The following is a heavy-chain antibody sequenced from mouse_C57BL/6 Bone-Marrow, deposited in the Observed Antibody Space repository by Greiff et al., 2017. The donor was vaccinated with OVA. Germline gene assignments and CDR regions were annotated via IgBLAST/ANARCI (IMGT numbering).Heavy chain of an antibody. CDR2: ISDGGSYT. Sequence: DVMLVESGGGLVKPGGSLKLSCAASGFTFSSYAMSWVRQTPEKRLEWVATISDGGSYTYYPDNVKGRFPISRDNAKNNLYLQMSHLKSEDTAMYYCARDGSPLFDYWGQGTTLTVSS. J-gene: IGHJ2*01. V-gene: IGHV5-4*01. CDR1: GFTFSSYA. D-gene: IGHD1-1*02. CDR3: ARDGSPLFDY.